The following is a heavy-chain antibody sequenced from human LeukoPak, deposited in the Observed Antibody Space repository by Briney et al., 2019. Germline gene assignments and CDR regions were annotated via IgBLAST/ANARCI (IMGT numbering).Heavy chain of an antibody. CDR1: GFTFSHAW. CDR3: ITDVPRAAYPFDY. J-gene: IGHJ4*02. Sequence: PGGSLRLSCVASGFTFSHAWMAWVRQAPGKGLEWVGLIKSKADGGTIDYSAPVKGRFTISRDDSKNTLYLYMDSLKTEDTAEYYWITDVPRAAYPFDYWGQGTLVTVSS. D-gene: IGHD2-15*01. V-gene: IGHV3-15*01. CDR2: IKSKADGGTI.